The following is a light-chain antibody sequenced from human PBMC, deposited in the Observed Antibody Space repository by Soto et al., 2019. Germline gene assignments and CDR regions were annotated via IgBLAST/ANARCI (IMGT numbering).Light chain of an antibody. CDR3: QQYNNWPLYT. J-gene: IGKJ2*01. CDR2: GAS. Sequence: EIVMTQSPATLSVSPGERATLSCRASQSVSSNLAWYQQKPGQAPRLLIYGASTRATGFPARFSGSGSGTEFTLTISSLQSEDFAVSYCQQYNNWPLYTFGQGTKLEIK. CDR1: QSVSSN. V-gene: IGKV3-15*01.